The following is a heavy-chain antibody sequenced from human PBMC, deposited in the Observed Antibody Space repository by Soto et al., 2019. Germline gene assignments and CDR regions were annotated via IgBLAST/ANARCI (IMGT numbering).Heavy chain of an antibody. J-gene: IGHJ4*02. CDR3: ARYRTTADFDY. D-gene: IGHD4-17*01. CDR2: VIGSGSTI. CDR1: GLTFSNHA. V-gene: IGHV3-21*04. Sequence: GGSLRLSCTASGLTFSNHAINWVRLAPGKRLEWVSSVIGSGSTIYYADSVKGRFTISRDNAKNSLYLQMNSLRAEDTAVYYCARYRTTADFDYWGQGTLVTVSS.